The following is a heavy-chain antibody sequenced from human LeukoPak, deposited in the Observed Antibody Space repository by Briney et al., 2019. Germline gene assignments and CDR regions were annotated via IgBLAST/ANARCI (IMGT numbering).Heavy chain of an antibody. CDR1: GGSVRNYY. CDR2: AYATGGT. D-gene: IGHD1-26*01. J-gene: IGHJ4*02. Sequence: PSETLSLTCTVSGGSVRNYYWTWIRQPAGKGLEWIGRAYATGGTDRNPSLKSRVTMSVDTSKNQFSLKLSSVTAADTAVYYCARENSGSYREFDYWGQGTLVTVSS. V-gene: IGHV4-4*07. CDR3: ARENSGSYREFDY.